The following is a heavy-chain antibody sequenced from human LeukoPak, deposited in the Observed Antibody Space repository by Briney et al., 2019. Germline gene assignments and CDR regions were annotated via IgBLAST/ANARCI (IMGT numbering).Heavy chain of an antibody. D-gene: IGHD1-26*01. CDR3: ARQSKWELLYY. CDR1: GYTFTSYG. Sequence: ASVKVSCKASGYTFTSYGISWVRQAPGQGLEWMGWISAFSGNTNDAQKFQGRVTMTTDTSTSTAYMELRSLRSDDTAVYYCARQSKWELLYYWGQGTLVTVSS. CDR2: ISAFSGNT. V-gene: IGHV1-18*01. J-gene: IGHJ4*02.